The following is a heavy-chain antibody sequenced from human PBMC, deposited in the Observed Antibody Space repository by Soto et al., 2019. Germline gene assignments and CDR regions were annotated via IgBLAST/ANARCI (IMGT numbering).Heavy chain of an antibody. CDR1: GFTFSSYE. V-gene: IGHV3-48*03. D-gene: IGHD2-2*01. CDR3: ARDPIVVVPAASYYYYGMDV. J-gene: IGHJ6*02. CDR2: ISSSGSTI. Sequence: EVQLVESGGGLVQPGGSLRLSCAASGFTFSSYEMNWVRQAPGKGLEWVSYISSSGSTIYYADSVKGRFTISRDNAKNSLYLQMNSLRDEDTAVYYCARDPIVVVPAASYYYYGMDVWGQGTTVTVSS.